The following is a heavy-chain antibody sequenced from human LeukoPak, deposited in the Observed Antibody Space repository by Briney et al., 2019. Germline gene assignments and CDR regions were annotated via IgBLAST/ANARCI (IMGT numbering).Heavy chain of an antibody. D-gene: IGHD6-13*01. V-gene: IGHV3-48*01. J-gene: IGHJ4*02. CDR3: AKGASSWYRYYFDY. Sequence: GGSLRLSCAGSGFTFSSYAMHWVRQAPGKGLEWVSYISTGSSTIYYADSVKGRLTISRDNANNSLYLQMNSLRAEDTAVYYCAKGASSWYRYYFDYWGQGTLVTVSS. CDR1: GFTFSSYA. CDR2: ISTGSSTI.